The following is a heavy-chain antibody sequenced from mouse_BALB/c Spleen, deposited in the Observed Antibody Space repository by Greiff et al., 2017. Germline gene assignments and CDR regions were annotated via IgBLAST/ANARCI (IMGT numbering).Heavy chain of an antibody. J-gene: IGHJ3*01. V-gene: IGHV2-9*02. Sequence: VMLVESGPGLVAPSQSLSITCTVSGFSLTSYGVHWVRQPPGKGLEWLGVIWAGGSTNYNSALMSRLSISKDNSKSQVFLKMNSLQTDDTAMYYCARDEGITTGPFAYWGQGTLVTVSA. CDR3: ARDEGITTGPFAY. CDR1: GFSLTSYG. CDR2: IWAGGST. D-gene: IGHD1-1*01.